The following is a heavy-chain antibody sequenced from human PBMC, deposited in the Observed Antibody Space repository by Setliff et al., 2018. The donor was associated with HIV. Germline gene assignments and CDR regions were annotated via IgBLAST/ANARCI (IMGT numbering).Heavy chain of an antibody. J-gene: IGHJ4*02. CDR3: AREDWRRDYLDY. V-gene: IGHV4-4*02. D-gene: IGHD3-9*01. Sequence: SETLSLTCAVSGGSISSSNWWSWVRQPPGKGLEWIGEIYHSGSTNYNPSLKSRVTISVDTSMDQFSLKLSSVTAADTAVYYCAREDWRRDYLDYWGQGTLVTVSS. CDR2: IYHSGST. CDR1: GGSISSSNW.